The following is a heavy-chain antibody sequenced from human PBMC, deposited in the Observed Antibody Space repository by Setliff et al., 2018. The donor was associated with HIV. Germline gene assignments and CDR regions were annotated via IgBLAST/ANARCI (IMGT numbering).Heavy chain of an antibody. Sequence: GASVKVSCKASGGTFSNYAISWVRQAPGRGLEWMGGIIPIFGTANYAQKFQGRVTITADESTNTAYMELSSLRSEDTAVYYCGRYRKWGSAFDMWGQGTMVTVSS. D-gene: IGHD7-27*01. V-gene: IGHV1-69*13. J-gene: IGHJ3*02. CDR3: GRYRKWGSAFDM. CDR1: GGTFSNYA. CDR2: IIPIFGTA.